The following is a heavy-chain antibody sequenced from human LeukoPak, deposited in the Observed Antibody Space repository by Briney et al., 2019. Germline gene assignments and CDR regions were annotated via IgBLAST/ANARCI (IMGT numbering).Heavy chain of an antibody. D-gene: IGHD1-26*01. CDR3: AREARGSGRDFDY. CDR2: IGTRSNPI. CDR1: GFIFSNYN. V-gene: IGHV3-48*02. Sequence: PGGSLRLSCAASGFIFSNYNMNWVRQAPGMGLEWISYIGTRSNPIYYADSVKGRFTISRDDAKNSLYLQMNSLRDEDTAVYFCAREARGSGRDFDYWGQGILVTVSS. J-gene: IGHJ4*02.